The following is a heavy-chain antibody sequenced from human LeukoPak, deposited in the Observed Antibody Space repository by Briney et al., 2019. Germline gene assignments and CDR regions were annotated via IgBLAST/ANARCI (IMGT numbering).Heavy chain of an antibody. D-gene: IGHD3-10*01. Sequence: GGSLRLSCAASGFTFSSYAMHWVRQAPGKGLEWVAVISYDGSNKYYADSVKGRFTISRDNSKNTLYLQMNSLRAEDTAVYYCARVPVRGVTIRTYYYYYMDVWGKGTTVTVSS. CDR2: ISYDGSNK. CDR3: ARVPVRGVTIRTYYYYYMDV. J-gene: IGHJ6*03. V-gene: IGHV3-30*04. CDR1: GFTFSSYA.